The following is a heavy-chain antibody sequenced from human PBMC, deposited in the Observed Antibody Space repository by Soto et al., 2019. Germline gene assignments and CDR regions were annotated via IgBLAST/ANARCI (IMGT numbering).Heavy chain of an antibody. CDR1: GFTFSSYW. J-gene: IGHJ6*02. CDR3: TRDFQGPPDYGMDV. V-gene: IGHV3-7*01. Sequence: GGSLRLSCADSGFTFSSYWMSWVRQAPGKGLEWVANVKYDGSQTYHVGSVKGRFTISRDNAKNSLYLQMNSLRAEDTAVYYCTRDFQGPPDYGMDVWGQGTTVTVSS. CDR2: VKYDGSQT.